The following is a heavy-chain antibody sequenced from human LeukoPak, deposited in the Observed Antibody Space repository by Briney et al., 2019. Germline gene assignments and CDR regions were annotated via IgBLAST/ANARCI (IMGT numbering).Heavy chain of an antibody. V-gene: IGHV3-30*03. CDR2: ISYDGSNK. CDR1: GFTFSNAW. J-gene: IGHJ4*02. Sequence: PGGSLRLSCAASGFTFSNAWMSWVRQAPGKGLEWVAVISYDGSNKYYADSVKGRFTISRDNSKNTLYLQMNSLRAEDTAVYYCARGSERFLEWSPFDYWGQGTLVTVSS. CDR3: ARGSERFLEWSPFDY. D-gene: IGHD3-3*01.